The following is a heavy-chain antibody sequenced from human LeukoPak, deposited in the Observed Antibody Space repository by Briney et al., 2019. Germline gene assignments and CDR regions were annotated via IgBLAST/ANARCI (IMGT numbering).Heavy chain of an antibody. CDR3: TRDHCSYINCYEDYYHGMDV. CDR2: INPNSGGT. D-gene: IGHD2-2*01. Sequence: ASVKVSCKASGYTFTGYYMHWVRQAPGQGLEWMGWINPNSGGTNYAQKFQGRVTVTRDTSISTAYMELSRLRSDDTAVYYCTRDHCSYINCYEDYYHGMDVWGQGTTVTVSS. V-gene: IGHV1-2*02. J-gene: IGHJ6*02. CDR1: GYTFTGYY.